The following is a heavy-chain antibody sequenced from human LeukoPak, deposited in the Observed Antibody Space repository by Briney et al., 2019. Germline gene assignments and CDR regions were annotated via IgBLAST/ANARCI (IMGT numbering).Heavy chain of an antibody. J-gene: IGHJ3*02. Sequence: GGSLRLSCAASGFTFSDYYMSWIRQAPGKGLEWVSYISSGGRTIYYADSVKGRFTVSRDNAKNSLYLQMNSLRAEDTAVYYCARPVVAATTPDTFDIWGQGTMVTVSS. D-gene: IGHD2-15*01. V-gene: IGHV3-11*04. CDR2: ISSGGRTI. CDR1: GFTFSDYY. CDR3: ARPVVAATTPDTFDI.